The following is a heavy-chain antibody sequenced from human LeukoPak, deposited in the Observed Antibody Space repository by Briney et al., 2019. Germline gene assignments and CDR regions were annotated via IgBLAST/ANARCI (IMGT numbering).Heavy chain of an antibody. CDR3: ARDPVIAMPGVLGY. D-gene: IGHD6-19*01. Sequence: PGGSLRLSCAASGFTFSDYCMTWIRQAPGKGLEWVSYITSSSSGSRIYYADSVKGRFTISRDNAKNSLYLQMNSLRAEDTAVYYCARDPVIAMPGVLGYWGQGTLVTVSS. CDR1: GFTFSDYC. J-gene: IGHJ4*02. CDR2: ITSSSSGSRI. V-gene: IGHV3-11*04.